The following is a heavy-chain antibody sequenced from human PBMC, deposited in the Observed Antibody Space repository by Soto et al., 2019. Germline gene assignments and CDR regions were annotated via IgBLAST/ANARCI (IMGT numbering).Heavy chain of an antibody. D-gene: IGHD5-18*01. J-gene: IGHJ4*02. CDR1: GGSVSSGSYY. CDR2: IYYSGST. V-gene: IGHV4-61*01. Sequence: PSETLSLTCTVSGGSVSSGSYYWSWIRQPPGKGLEGIGYIYYSGSTNYNPSLKSRVTISVDTSKNQFSLKLSSVTAADTAVYYCAREGGVDTAMVTYFDYWGQGTLVTVSS. CDR3: AREGGVDTAMVTYFDY.